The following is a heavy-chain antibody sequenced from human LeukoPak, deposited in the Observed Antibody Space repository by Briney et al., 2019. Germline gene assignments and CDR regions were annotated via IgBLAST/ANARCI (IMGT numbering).Heavy chain of an antibody. CDR2: TSSSSSYI. CDR1: GFTFSSYS. CDR3: ARDLGVVVVAGAFDI. Sequence: GGSLRLSCAASGFTFSSYSMNWVRQAPGKGLEWVSSTSSSSSYIYYADSVKGRFTISRDNAKNSLYLQMNSLRAEDTAVYYCARDLGVVVVAGAFDIWGQGTMVTVSS. V-gene: IGHV3-21*01. D-gene: IGHD2-15*01. J-gene: IGHJ3*02.